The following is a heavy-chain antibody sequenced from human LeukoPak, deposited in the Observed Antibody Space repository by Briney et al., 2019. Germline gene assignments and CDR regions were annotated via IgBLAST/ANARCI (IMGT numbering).Heavy chain of an antibody. J-gene: IGHJ4*02. V-gene: IGHV1-18*01. D-gene: IGHD4-11*01. CDR2: IRVDNGNT. CDR3: VRDWGYSVDC. Sequence: ASVKVSCKASGYTFSSYGISWVRQAPGEGLEWMGWIRVDNGNTKYAQKLQGRVTMTTDTSTSTAYMELRSLTSDDTAVYYCVRDWGYSVDCWGQGTLVTVSS. CDR1: GYTFSSYG.